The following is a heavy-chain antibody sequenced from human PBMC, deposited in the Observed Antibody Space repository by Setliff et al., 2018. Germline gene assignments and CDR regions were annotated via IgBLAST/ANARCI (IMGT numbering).Heavy chain of an antibody. CDR1: GYTLTELS. CDR3: APLTRRYGSGSYPFDY. V-gene: IGHV1-24*01. CDR2: FDPEDGET. Sequence: GASVKVSCKVSGYTLTELSMHWVRQAPGKGLEWMGGFDPEDGETIYAQKFQGRVTMTEDTSTDTAYMELSSLRSEDTAVYYCAPLTRRYGSGSYPFDYWGQGTLVTVSS. D-gene: IGHD3-10*01. J-gene: IGHJ4*02.